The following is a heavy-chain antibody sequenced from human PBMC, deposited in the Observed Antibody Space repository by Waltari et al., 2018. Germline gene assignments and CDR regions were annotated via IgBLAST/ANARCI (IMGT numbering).Heavy chain of an antibody. J-gene: IGHJ4*02. CDR3: GLSGSYSTFDY. CDR1: GYSISSGSY. V-gene: IGHV4-38-2*01. CDR2: IYHSGST. D-gene: IGHD1-26*01. Sequence: QVQLQESGPGLVKPSETLSLTCAVSGYSISSGSYWGWIRQPPGKGLEWIGSIYHSGSTYYNPSLKSRVTISVDTSKNQFSLKLSSVTAADTAVYYCGLSGSYSTFDYWGQGTLVTVSS.